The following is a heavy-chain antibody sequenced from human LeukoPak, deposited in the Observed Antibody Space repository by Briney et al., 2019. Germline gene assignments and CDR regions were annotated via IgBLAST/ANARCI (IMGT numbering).Heavy chain of an antibody. D-gene: IGHD6-19*01. J-gene: IGHJ4*02. V-gene: IGHV3-30-3*01. Sequence: GGSLRLSCAASGFTFSSYAMHWVRQAPGKGLEWVAVISYDGSNKYYADSVKGRFTISRDNAENTLYLQMNSLRAEDTAVYYCARESSSGWFYWGQGTLVTVSS. CDR2: ISYDGSNK. CDR1: GFTFSSYA. CDR3: ARESSSGWFY.